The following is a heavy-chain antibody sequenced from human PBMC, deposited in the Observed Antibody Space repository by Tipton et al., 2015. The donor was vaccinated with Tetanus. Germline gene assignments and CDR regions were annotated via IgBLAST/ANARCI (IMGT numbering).Heavy chain of an antibody. CDR3: ARTSGYMYSDC. CDR1: DGSLGTFY. CDR2: IDYFGST. V-gene: IGHV4-59*01. D-gene: IGHD3-3*01. J-gene: IGHJ4*02. Sequence: LRLSCTVSDGSLGTFYWTWIRQSPGKGLEWIGYIDYFGSTKYNPSLKSRVAMSVDTSKNQLSLRLNSVTSADTAVYYCARTSGYMYSDCWGQGTLVTVSS.